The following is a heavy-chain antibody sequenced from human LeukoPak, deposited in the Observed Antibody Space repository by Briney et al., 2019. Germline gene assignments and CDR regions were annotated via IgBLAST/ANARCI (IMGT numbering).Heavy chain of an antibody. J-gene: IGHJ4*02. CDR3: ARGQPPIVVVITPQFDY. V-gene: IGHV3-30*04. CDR1: GFTFSSYA. D-gene: IGHD3-22*01. Sequence: GRSLRLSCAASGFTFSSYAMHWVRQAPGKGLEWVAVISYDGSNKYYADSVKGRFTISRDNSKNTLYLQMNSLRAEDTAVYYCARGQPPIVVVITPQFDYWGQGTLVTVSS. CDR2: ISYDGSNK.